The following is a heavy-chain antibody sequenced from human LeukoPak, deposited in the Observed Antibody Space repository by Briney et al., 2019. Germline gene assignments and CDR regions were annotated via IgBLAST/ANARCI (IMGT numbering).Heavy chain of an antibody. V-gene: IGHV1-46*01. CDR3: ARDSGMVRGTVDY. Sequence: ASVKVSCKSSGYTFTSYYMYWVRQAAEQGLEWMGIINPSGGSTSYAQKFQGRVTMTRDTSTSTVYMELSSLRSEDTAVYYCARDSGMVRGTVDYWGQGTLVTVSS. CDR1: GYTFTSYY. J-gene: IGHJ4*02. D-gene: IGHD3-10*01. CDR2: INPSGGST.